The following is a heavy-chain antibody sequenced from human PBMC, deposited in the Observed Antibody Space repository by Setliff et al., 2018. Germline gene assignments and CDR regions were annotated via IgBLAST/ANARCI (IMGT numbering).Heavy chain of an antibody. Sequence: GGSLRLSCAASGFTVSNTYMTWVRLAPGKGLECVSVIYSGGTRLYADSVKGRFTISRDNSKNTLYLQMNSLRAADTAVYHCARVGQATVVTAIHGALDYWGQGTLVTVSS. D-gene: IGHD2-21*02. V-gene: IGHV3-66*02. CDR3: ARVGQATVVTAIHGALDY. CDR2: IYSGGTR. CDR1: GFTVSNTY. J-gene: IGHJ4*02.